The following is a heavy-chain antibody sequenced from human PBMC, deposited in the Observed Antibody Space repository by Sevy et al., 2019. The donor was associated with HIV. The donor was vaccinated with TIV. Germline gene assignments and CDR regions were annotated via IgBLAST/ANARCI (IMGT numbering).Heavy chain of an antibody. CDR1: GFTFSSYW. Sequence: GGYLRLSCAASGFTFSSYWMSWVRQAPGKGLEWVANIKQDGSEKYYLDSVKGRFTISRDNAKNSLYLQMNSLRAEDTAVYYCARDGSGSGSHLWGEAFDIWGQGTMVTVSS. CDR3: ARDGSGSGSHLWGEAFDI. V-gene: IGHV3-7*01. D-gene: IGHD3-10*01. J-gene: IGHJ3*02. CDR2: IKQDGSEK.